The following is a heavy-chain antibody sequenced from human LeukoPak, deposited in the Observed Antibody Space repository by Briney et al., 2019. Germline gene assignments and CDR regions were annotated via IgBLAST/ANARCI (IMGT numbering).Heavy chain of an antibody. Sequence: PSGTLSLTCTVSGGSISSYYWSWIRQPPGKGLEWIGRIYSSGSTDYNPSLKSRVTMSVDTSKNQFSLKLISVTAADTAVYYCARNDYGDANWFDPWGQGTLVTVSS. D-gene: IGHD4-17*01. CDR3: ARNDYGDANWFDP. J-gene: IGHJ5*02. CDR1: GGSISSYY. CDR2: IYSSGST. V-gene: IGHV4-4*07.